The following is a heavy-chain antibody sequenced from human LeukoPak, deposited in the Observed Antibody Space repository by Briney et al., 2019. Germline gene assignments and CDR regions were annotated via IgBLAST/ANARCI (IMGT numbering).Heavy chain of an antibody. CDR3: ARVPRTIVIRGWYDP. V-gene: IGHV3-30*04. CDR1: GFTFNSYA. D-gene: IGHD2/OR15-2a*01. CDR2: ILYDGSNK. Sequence: EGSLTLSCAASGFTFNSYAMHWLRKAPGKGLEGVADILYDGSNKYYADSVKGRFTISRDNSKNTLYLQMNSLRAEDTAVYYCARVPRTIVIRGWYDPWGQGTLVTVSS. J-gene: IGHJ5*02.